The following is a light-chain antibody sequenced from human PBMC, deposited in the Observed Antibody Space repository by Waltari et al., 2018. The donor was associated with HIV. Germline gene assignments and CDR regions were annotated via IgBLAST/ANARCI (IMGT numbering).Light chain of an antibody. CDR1: PNVFSTSSGKNY. Sequence: DVVMTQSPDVLALSLGEGATINCQSRPNVFSTSSGKNYIAWYQQRPGQSPKLLIYWASTRESGVSVRFSGGGSGTNFNLTISSVQAEDVADYFCQQYYSPPPTFGRGTKVEI. J-gene: IGKJ1*01. CDR2: WAS. CDR3: QQYYSPPPT. V-gene: IGKV4-1*01.